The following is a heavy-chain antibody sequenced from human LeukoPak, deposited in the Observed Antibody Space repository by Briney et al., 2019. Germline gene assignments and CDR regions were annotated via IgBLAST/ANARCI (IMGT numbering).Heavy chain of an antibody. J-gene: IGHJ4*02. CDR3: ARWNYYDSSDTYYFDY. Sequence: PSETLSLTCAVYGGSFSGYYWSWIRQPPGKGLGWIGEINHSGSTNYNPSLKSRVTISVDTSKNQFSLKLSSVTAADTAVYYCARWNYYDSSDTYYFDYWGQGTLVTVSS. CDR1: GGSFSGYY. D-gene: IGHD3-22*01. V-gene: IGHV4-34*01. CDR2: INHSGST.